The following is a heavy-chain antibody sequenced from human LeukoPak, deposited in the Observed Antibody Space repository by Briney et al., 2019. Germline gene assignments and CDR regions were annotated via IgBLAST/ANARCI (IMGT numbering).Heavy chain of an antibody. J-gene: IGHJ6*03. CDR1: GFTFNSYW. CDR3: ARDQTKWEPLRRRDYYYMDV. CDR2: IKQDGSKK. Sequence: GGSLRLSCAASGFTFNSYWMSWVRQAPGKGLEWVANIKQDGSKKYYVDSVKGRFTISRDNAENSLYPQMNSLRAEDTAVYYCARDQTKWEPLRRRDYYYMDVWGKGTTVTVSS. V-gene: IGHV3-7*01. D-gene: IGHD1-26*01.